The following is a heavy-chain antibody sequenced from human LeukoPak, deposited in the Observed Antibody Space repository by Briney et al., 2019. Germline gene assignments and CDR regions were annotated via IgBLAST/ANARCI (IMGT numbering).Heavy chain of an antibody. CDR2: IYRGGST. J-gene: IGHJ4*02. Sequence: GGSLRLSCAASAFSVSDKYMSWVRQAAGKGLEWVSLIYRGGSTYYADSVKRRFTISRDKSKNTLYLQMNSLGVEDTAVYYCARGPGNWGQGTLVTVSS. D-gene: IGHD3-10*01. V-gene: IGHV3-66*01. CDR1: AFSVSDKY. CDR3: ARGPGN.